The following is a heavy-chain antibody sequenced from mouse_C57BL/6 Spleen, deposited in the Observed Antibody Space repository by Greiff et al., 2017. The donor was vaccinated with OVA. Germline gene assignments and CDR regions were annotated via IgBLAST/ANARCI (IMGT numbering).Heavy chain of an antibody. V-gene: IGHV1-55*01. Sequence: VQLQQPGAELVKPGASVKMSCKASGYTFTSYWITWVKPRPGQGLEWIGDIYPGSGSTNYNEKFKSKATLTVDTSSSTAYMQLSSLTSEDSAVYYCARATMVKGNYFDYWGQGTTLTVSS. CDR1: GYTFTSYW. CDR3: ARATMVKGNYFDY. J-gene: IGHJ2*01. D-gene: IGHD2-2*01. CDR2: IYPGSGST.